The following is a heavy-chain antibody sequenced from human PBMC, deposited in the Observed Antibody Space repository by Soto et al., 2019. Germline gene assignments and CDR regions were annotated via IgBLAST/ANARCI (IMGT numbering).Heavy chain of an antibody. D-gene: IGHD2-15*01. CDR3: AGDHGLSSYAFDI. CDR1: GFTFSSYS. CDR2: ISSSSSYI. J-gene: IGHJ3*02. Sequence: EVQLVESGGGLVKPGGSLRLSCAASGFTFSSYSMNWVRQAPGKGLEWASSISSSSSYIYYADSVKGRFTISRDNANNSLYLQMNSLRAEDTAVYYCAGDHGLSSYAFDIWGQGTMVTVSS. V-gene: IGHV3-21*01.